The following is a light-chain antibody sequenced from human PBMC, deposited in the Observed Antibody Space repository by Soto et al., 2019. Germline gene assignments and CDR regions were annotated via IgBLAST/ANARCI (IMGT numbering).Light chain of an antibody. Sequence: GDRVTITCRASQSISSWLAWYQQKPGKAPKLLIYDASSLESGVPSRFSGGGSGTEFTLTISSLQPDDFATYYCQQYNSWWTFGQGTKVEIK. J-gene: IGKJ1*01. CDR1: QSISSW. CDR2: DAS. CDR3: QQYNSWWT. V-gene: IGKV1-5*01.